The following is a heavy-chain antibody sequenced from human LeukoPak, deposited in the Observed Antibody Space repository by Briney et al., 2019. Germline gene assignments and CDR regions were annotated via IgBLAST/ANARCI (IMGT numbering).Heavy chain of an antibody. V-gene: IGHV3-48*01. CDR2: ISSGSSDK. J-gene: IGHJ4*02. Sequence: GGSLRLSCAAPGFAFSSFSMNWVRQAPGKGLEWVSYISSGSSDKYYADSVKGRFTISRDNAKNSLYLQMNSLRAEDTAVYYCARLKDQLDYWGQGTLVTVSS. CDR1: GFAFSSFS. CDR3: ARLKDQLDY.